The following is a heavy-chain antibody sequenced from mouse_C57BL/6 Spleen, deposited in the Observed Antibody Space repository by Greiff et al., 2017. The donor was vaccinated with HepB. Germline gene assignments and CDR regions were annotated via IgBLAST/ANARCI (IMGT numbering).Heavy chain of an antibody. CDR3: ARRGGDY. Sequence: EVKLQQSGPELVKPGASVKISCKASGYTFTDYYMNWVKQSHGKSLEWIGDINPNNGGTSYNQKFKGKATLTVDKSSSTAYMELRSLTSEDSAVYYCARRGGDYWGQGTTLTVSS. J-gene: IGHJ2*01. V-gene: IGHV1-26*01. CDR2: INPNNGGT. CDR1: GYTFTDYY.